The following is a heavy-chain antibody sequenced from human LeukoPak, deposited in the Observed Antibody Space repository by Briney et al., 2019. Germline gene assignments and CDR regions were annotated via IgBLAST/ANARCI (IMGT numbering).Heavy chain of an antibody. CDR1: GFTFSSYA. D-gene: IGHD1-26*01. CDR2: ISGSGGST. CDR3: AKDWAYSGSYYGDY. J-gene: IGHJ4*02. Sequence: GRSLRLSCAASGFTFSSYAMSWVRQAPGKGLEWVSAISGSGGSTYYADSVKGRFTISRDNSKNTLYLQMNSLRAEDTAVYYCAKDWAYSGSYYGDYWGQGTLVTVSS. V-gene: IGHV3-23*01.